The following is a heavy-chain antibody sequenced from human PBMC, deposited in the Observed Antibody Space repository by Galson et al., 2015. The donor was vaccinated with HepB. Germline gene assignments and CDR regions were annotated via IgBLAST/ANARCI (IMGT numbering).Heavy chain of an antibody. V-gene: IGHV1-8*01. CDR3: ARSSSQYCRKNKCFRGTMNV. CDR2: MNPDSGNT. J-gene: IGHJ6*02. Sequence: SVKVSCKASGYIFTTHDINWVRQAVGQGLEWRGWMNPDSGNTGYAQKFLGRIIMTRDASTDTAYMEMTNLRSEDTAVYFCARSSSQYCRKNKCFRGTMNVWGQGTTVTVSS. D-gene: IGHD2-2*01. CDR1: GYIFTTHD.